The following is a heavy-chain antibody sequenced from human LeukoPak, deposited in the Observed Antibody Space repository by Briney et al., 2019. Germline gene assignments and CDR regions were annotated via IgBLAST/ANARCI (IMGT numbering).Heavy chain of an antibody. Sequence: ASVKVSCKASGYTFTSYDINWVRQATGQGLECMGRMNPNSGNTGYAQKFQGRVTITRNTSISTAYMELSSLRSEDTAVYFFEREDGIRDFDWLPNFHWFDPWGQGTLVTVSS. CDR2: MNPNSGNT. V-gene: IGHV1-8*01. CDR1: GYTFTSYD. J-gene: IGHJ5*02. D-gene: IGHD3-9*01. CDR3: EREDGIRDFDWLPNFHWFDP.